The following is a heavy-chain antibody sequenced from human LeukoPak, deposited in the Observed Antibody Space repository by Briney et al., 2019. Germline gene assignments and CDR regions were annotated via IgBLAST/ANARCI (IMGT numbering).Heavy chain of an antibody. CDR1: GLTFSCYA. J-gene: IGHJ4*02. D-gene: IGHD3-10*01. Sequence: GGSLRLSCAAFGLTFSCYAMHCIRQAPGKGLGWVAVISYDGINKYYADSVKGRFTISRDNSKNTLYLQMNSLRAEDTAVNSCPRGQKEQYSSGTHFDYWGQGTLVTVSS. CDR2: ISYDGINK. CDR3: PRGQKEQYSSGTHFDY. V-gene: IGHV3-30-3*01.